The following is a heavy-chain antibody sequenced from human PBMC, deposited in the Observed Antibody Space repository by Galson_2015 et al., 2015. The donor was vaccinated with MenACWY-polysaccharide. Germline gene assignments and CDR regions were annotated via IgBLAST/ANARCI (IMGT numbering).Heavy chain of an antibody. CDR1: GFSFSTYW. D-gene: IGHD2-15*01. CDR2: INADGSAT. CDR3: TKAGAKYCSGSSCHFNWFDP. Sequence: SLRLSCAASGFSFSTYWMHWVRHVPGKGLVWVSRINADGSATDYADSVRGRFTISRDNAKNTLYLEMNSLRAEDTAVYYCTKAGAKYCSGSSCHFNWFDPWGQGTLVTVSS. J-gene: IGHJ5*02. V-gene: IGHV3-74*01.